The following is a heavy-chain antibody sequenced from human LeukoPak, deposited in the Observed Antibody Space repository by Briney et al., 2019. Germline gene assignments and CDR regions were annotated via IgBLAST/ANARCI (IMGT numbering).Heavy chain of an antibody. CDR3: VRHESAWRGAYDI. CDR1: GGFLSGYY. Sequence: PSETLSLTCTVSGGFLSGYYWSWVRQSPGKGLEWLGYIEHRSGNTRHNPSLESRTIVSMDTSKNQYSLMLTSVAAADTAVYYCVRHESAWRGAYDIWGQGTVVTVSS. V-gene: IGHV4-59*08. J-gene: IGHJ3*02. CDR2: IEHRSGNT.